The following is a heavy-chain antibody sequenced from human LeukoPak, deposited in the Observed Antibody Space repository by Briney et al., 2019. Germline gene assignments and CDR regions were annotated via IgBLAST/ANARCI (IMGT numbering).Heavy chain of an antibody. D-gene: IGHD3-10*01. CDR1: GFTFSDYY. CDR3: ARDGYGSGSYYGAFDI. Sequence: GGSLRLSCAASGFTFSDYYMSWIRQAPGKGLEWVSSISSSSSYIYYADSVKGRFTISRDNAKNSLYLQMNSLRAEDTAVYYCARDGYGSGSYYGAFDIWGQGTMVTVSS. J-gene: IGHJ3*02. V-gene: IGHV3-11*06. CDR2: ISSSSSYI.